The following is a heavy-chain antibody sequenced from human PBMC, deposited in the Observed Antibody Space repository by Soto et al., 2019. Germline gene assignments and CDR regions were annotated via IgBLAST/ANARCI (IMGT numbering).Heavy chain of an antibody. CDR1: GYTFTGYY. Sequence: ASMKVSCKASGYTFTGYYMHWVRQAPGQGLEWMGWINPNSGGTNYAQKFQGRVTMTRDTSISTAYMELSRLRSDDTAVYYCARGRGYSYGSVGYYYGMDVWGQGTTVTVSS. D-gene: IGHD5-18*01. J-gene: IGHJ6*02. CDR2: INPNSGGT. CDR3: ARGRGYSYGSVGYYYGMDV. V-gene: IGHV1-2*02.